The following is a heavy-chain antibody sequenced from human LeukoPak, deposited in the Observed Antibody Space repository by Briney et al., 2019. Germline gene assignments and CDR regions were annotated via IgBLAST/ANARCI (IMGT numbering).Heavy chain of an antibody. D-gene: IGHD6-19*01. J-gene: IGHJ5*02. V-gene: IGHV1-69-2*01. Sequence: ASVKVSCKASGYSFTNYYIYWVQQAPGKGLEWMGRIDPEDGETIYSEKFQGRITMTADTSTDTAYMELSRMRSEDTAVYFCATDWGTPIAVAGNWFDPWGQGTLVTVSS. CDR3: ATDWGTPIAVAGNWFDP. CDR2: IDPEDGET. CDR1: GYSFTNYY.